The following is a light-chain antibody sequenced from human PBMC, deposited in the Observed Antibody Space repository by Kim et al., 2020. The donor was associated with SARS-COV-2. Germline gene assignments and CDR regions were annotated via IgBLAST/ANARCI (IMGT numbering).Light chain of an antibody. CDR3: QAWDSSTVV. CDR2: QDS. CDR1: KLGDKY. V-gene: IGLV3-1*01. Sequence: SYELTQPPSVSVSPGQTASITCSGDKLGDKYACWYQQKPGQSPVLVNYQDSKRPPGIPERFSGSNSGNTATLTISGTQAMDEADYYCQAWDSSTVV. J-gene: IGLJ2*01.